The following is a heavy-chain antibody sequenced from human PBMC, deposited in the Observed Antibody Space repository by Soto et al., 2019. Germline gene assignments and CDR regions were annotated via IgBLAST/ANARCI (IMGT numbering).Heavy chain of an antibody. D-gene: IGHD3-10*01. V-gene: IGHV3-30*18. Sequence: QVQLVESGGGVVQPGRSLRLSCAASGFTFSSYGMHWVRQAPGKGLEWVAVISYDGSNKYYADSVKGRFTISRDNSKNTLYLQMNSLRAEDTAVYYCAKDEGIYYFDYCGQGTLVTVSS. CDR2: ISYDGSNK. J-gene: IGHJ4*02. CDR3: AKDEGIYYFDY. CDR1: GFTFSSYG.